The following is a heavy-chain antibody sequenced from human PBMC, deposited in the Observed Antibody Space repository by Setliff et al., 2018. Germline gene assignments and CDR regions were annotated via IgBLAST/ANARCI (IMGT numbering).Heavy chain of an antibody. J-gene: IGHJ6*03. CDR2: INHSGNT. CDR3: VRTDYSDGRYSMDV. Sequence: PGGSLRLSCIASGFTFSSYGMNWVRQAPGKGLEWIGEINHSGNTNYNPSLKSRVTISVDKSTNQFSLKLNSVTAADTAVYYCVRTDYSDGRYSMDVWGKGTTVTVSS. D-gene: IGHD6-19*01. CDR1: GFTFSSYG. V-gene: IGHV4-4*02.